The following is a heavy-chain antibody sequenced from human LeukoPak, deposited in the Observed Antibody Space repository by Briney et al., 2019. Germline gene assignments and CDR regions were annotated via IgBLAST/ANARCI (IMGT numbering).Heavy chain of an antibody. J-gene: IGHJ4*02. Sequence: GGSLRLSCAASGFSVSNNYMTWVRQAPGKGLDWVSVIYSDGSIYYADSVKGRVTISRDNSKNTLYLQMSSLRAEDTAVYYCARIKSGIDYWGQGTLVTVSS. D-gene: IGHD3-16*01. V-gene: IGHV3-53*01. CDR3: ARIKSGIDY. CDR1: GFSVSNNY. CDR2: IYSDGSI.